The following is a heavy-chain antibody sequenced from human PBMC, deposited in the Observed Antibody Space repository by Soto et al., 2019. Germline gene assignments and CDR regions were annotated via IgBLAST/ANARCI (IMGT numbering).Heavy chain of an antibody. Sequence: QVQLVESGGGVVQPGRSLRLSCAASGFTFSSYAMHWVRQAPGKGLEWVAIISFDGVNKYYADSVKGRFTISRDNSKNTLYLQMNGLRAEDTAVYYCARDEAFLCSWLSYFQNWGQGTLVTVS. J-gene: IGHJ1*01. D-gene: IGHD6-13*01. CDR3: ARDEAFLCSWLSYFQN. V-gene: IGHV3-30-3*01. CDR1: GFTFSSYA. CDR2: ISFDGVNK.